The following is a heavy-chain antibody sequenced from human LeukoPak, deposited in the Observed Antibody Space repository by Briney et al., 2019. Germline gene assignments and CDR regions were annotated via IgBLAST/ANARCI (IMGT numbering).Heavy chain of an antibody. V-gene: IGHV4-39*01. Sequence: PSETLSLTCTVSGGSISSSSYYWGWIRQPPGKGLEWIGSIYYSGSTYYNPSLKSRVTISVDTSKDQFSLKLSSVTAADTAVYYCARGTAKNWGYFDYWGQGTLVTVSS. CDR1: GGSISSSSYY. CDR3: ARGTAKNWGYFDY. CDR2: IYYSGST. J-gene: IGHJ4*02. D-gene: IGHD7-27*01.